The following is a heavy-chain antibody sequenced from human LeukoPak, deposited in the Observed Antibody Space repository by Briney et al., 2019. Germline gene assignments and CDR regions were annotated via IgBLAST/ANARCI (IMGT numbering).Heavy chain of an antibody. Sequence: PGGSLRLSCAASGLTVSSNYMSWVRQAPGKGLECVSFIYSGGNTYYADSVKGRFTISRDNSKNTLYLQMNSLRAEDTAVYYCARMVYDIVVVPAAMKYFQHWGQGTLVTVSS. D-gene: IGHD2-2*01. CDR1: GLTVSSNY. J-gene: IGHJ1*01. V-gene: IGHV3-66*01. CDR2: IYSGGNT. CDR3: ARMVYDIVVVPAAMKYFQH.